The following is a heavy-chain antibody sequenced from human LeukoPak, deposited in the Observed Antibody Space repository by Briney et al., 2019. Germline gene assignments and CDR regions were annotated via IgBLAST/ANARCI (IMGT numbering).Heavy chain of an antibody. J-gene: IGHJ5*02. V-gene: IGHV6-1*01. D-gene: IGHD5-24*01. Sequence: SQTLSLTCAISGDSVSSNSAAWNWIRQSPSRGLEWLGRTYYRSKWYNDYAVSVKSRITINPDTSKNQFSLKLSSVTAADTAVYYCASRDGYNGYNWFDPWGQGTLVTVSS. CDR3: ASRDGYNGYNWFDP. CDR1: GDSVSSNSAA. CDR2: TYYRSKWYN.